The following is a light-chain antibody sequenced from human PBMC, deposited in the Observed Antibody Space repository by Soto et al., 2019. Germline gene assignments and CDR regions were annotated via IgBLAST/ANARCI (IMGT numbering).Light chain of an antibody. Sequence: DIALTQSPDALALSLVERATMNCTSSQSVLYSSYNKSYLAWYQVKPGRPPKLLFSWASTRESGLPDRFSGSGSGTDFTLTINSLQAEDVAVYYCQQYYNALIPFGQGTRLEIK. CDR3: QQYYNALIP. CDR2: WAS. CDR1: QSVLYSSYNKSY. V-gene: IGKV4-1*01. J-gene: IGKJ5*01.